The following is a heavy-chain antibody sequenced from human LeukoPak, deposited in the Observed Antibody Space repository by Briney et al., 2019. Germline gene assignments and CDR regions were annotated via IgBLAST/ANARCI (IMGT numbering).Heavy chain of an antibody. Sequence: GGSLRLSCVTSGFTFGTYWMSWVRQAPGKGLEWVANIKGDGSERSYVDSVKGRFTISRDNAKNSLYLQMNSLRADDTAVYYCARDGTHYDSSGYYVFLDYWGQGTLVTVSS. CDR1: GFTFGTYW. CDR2: IKGDGSER. J-gene: IGHJ4*02. D-gene: IGHD3-22*01. CDR3: ARDGTHYDSSGYYVFLDY. V-gene: IGHV3-7*01.